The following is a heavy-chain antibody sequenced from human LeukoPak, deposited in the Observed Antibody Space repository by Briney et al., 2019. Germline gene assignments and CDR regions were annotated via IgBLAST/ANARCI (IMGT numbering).Heavy chain of an antibody. Sequence: SETLSLTCTVSGGSISSYYWSWIRQPPGKGLEWIGEINHSGSTNYNPSLKSRVTISVDTSKNQFFLKLSSVTAADTAVYYCARGSQSLGYCSGGSCRAKIFDYWGQGTLVTVSS. J-gene: IGHJ4*02. CDR3: ARGSQSLGYCSGGSCRAKIFDY. CDR2: INHSGST. D-gene: IGHD2-15*01. V-gene: IGHV4-34*01. CDR1: GGSISSYY.